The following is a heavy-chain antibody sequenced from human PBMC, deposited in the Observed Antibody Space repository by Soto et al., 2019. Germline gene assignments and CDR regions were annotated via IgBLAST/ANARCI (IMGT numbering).Heavy chain of an antibody. V-gene: IGHV1-69*12. D-gene: IGHD6-6*01. CDR1: GGTFSSYA. CDR2: IIAIFGTA. J-gene: IGHJ6*02. CDR3: AKPQSIQDYYYGMDV. Sequence: QVQLVQSGAEVKKPGSSVKVSCKASGGTFSSYAISWVRQAPGQGLEWMGGIIAIFGTADYAQKFQGRVTITADESTSTAYMELSSLRSEDTAVYYCAKPQSIQDYYYGMDVWGQGTAVTVSS.